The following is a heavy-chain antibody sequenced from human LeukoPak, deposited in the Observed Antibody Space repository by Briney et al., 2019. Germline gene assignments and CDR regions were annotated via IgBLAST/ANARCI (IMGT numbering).Heavy chain of an antibody. CDR3: AREGWGSYLQVCD. Sequence: PGGSLRLSCAASGFTFSSYSMNWVRQAPGKGLEWVSSISSSSSYIYYADSVKGRFTISRDNAKNSLYLQMNSLRAEDTALYYCAREGWGSYLQVCDWGQGTLVTVSS. V-gene: IGHV3-21*04. J-gene: IGHJ4*02. CDR2: ISSSSSYI. CDR1: GFTFSSYS. D-gene: IGHD7-27*01.